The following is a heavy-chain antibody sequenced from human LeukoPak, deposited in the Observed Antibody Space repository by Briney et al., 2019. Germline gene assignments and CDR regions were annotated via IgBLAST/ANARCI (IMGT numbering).Heavy chain of an antibody. J-gene: IGHJ4*02. CDR2: ISGSGSST. Sequence: GGSLRLSCAASGFTFSSYVMSWVRQAPGKGLEWVSAISGSGSSTYYADSVQGRFTRSTDNSKNTLYLQMNSLRAEDTAVYYCAKDGSRSWSPLNFDYWGRGTLVTVSS. CDR3: AKDGSRSWSPLNFDY. D-gene: IGHD6-13*01. V-gene: IGHV3-23*01. CDR1: GFTFSSYV.